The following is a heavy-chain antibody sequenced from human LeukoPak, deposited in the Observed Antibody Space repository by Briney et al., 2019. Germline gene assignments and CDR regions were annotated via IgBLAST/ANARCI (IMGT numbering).Heavy chain of an antibody. J-gene: IGHJ4*02. CDR1: GFTFSSYS. CDR3: AAYDSSGYYAPFDY. V-gene: IGHV3-21*01. D-gene: IGHD3-22*01. Sequence: GKSLRLSCAASGFTFSSYSMNWVRQAPGKGLEWVSSISSSSSYIYYADSVKGRFTISRDNAKNSLYLQMNSLRAEDTAVYYCAAYDSSGYYAPFDYWGQGTLVTVSS. CDR2: ISSSSSYI.